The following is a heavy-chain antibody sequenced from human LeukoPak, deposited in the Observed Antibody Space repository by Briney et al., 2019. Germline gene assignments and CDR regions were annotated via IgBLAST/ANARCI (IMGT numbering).Heavy chain of an antibody. J-gene: IGHJ4*02. CDR3: VRHVGGTTYDH. Sequence: PSETLSLTCTVSGGSISSYYWSWIRQPPGKGLEWIGYIYYSGSTNYNPSLKSRVTISVDTSKNQFSLNLSSVTAADTAVYYCVRHVGGTTYDHWGQGILVTVSS. CDR1: GGSISSYY. V-gene: IGHV4-59*01. D-gene: IGHD3-10*01. CDR2: IYYSGST.